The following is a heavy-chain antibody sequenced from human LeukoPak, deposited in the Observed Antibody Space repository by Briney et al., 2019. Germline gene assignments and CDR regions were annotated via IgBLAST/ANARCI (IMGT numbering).Heavy chain of an antibody. D-gene: IGHD5-24*01. V-gene: IGHV4-34*01. J-gene: IGHJ4*02. CDR2: INHSGNT. Sequence: SETLSLTCAVYGGSFSGYYWSWIRQPPGKGLEWIGEINHSGNTNYNPSLKRRVTISVDTSKNQFSLRLTSVTAADTAVYYCARGYYNPDYWGQGTLVTVSS. CDR1: GGSFSGYY. CDR3: ARGYYNPDY.